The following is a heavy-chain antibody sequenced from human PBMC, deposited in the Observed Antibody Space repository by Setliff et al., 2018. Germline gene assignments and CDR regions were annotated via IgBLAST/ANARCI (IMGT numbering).Heavy chain of an antibody. J-gene: IGHJ4*02. CDR3: ATGYSGSAGSYYFDY. CDR1: GYSISSGYY. D-gene: IGHD1-26*01. Sequence: SETLSLTCTVSGYSISSGYYWGWIRQPPGKGLEWIGSIYHSGSTYYNPSLKSRVTISVDTSKNQFSLKLSSVTAADTAVYYCATGYSGSAGSYYFDYWGQGTLVTVSS. V-gene: IGHV4-38-2*02. CDR2: IYHSGST.